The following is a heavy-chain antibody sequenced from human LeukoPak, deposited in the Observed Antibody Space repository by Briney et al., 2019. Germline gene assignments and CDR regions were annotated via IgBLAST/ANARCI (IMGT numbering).Heavy chain of an antibody. CDR2: MNPNSGNT. Sequence: ASVKVSCKAYGYTFTSYDINWVRQATGQGLEWIGWMNPNSGNTGYAQKFQGRVTITRNTSISTAYMELSSLRSEDTAVYYCAISSLGVPAAIPGDWFDPWGQGTLVTVSS. V-gene: IGHV1-8*03. CDR3: AISSLGVPAAIPGDWFDP. CDR1: GYTFTSYD. J-gene: IGHJ5*02. D-gene: IGHD2-2*02.